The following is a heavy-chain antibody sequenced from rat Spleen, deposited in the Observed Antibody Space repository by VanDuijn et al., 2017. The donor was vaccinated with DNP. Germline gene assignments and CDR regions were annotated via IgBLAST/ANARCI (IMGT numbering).Heavy chain of an antibody. D-gene: IGHD1-11*01. J-gene: IGHJ2*01. Sequence: EVQLVESGGDLVQSGNSLKLSCAASGFTFSNYNMAWVRQAPKKGLEWVATIIYDDSGTYYRDSVKGRFTISREIAKSTLYLQMDSLRSEDTATYYCARHVGRDYFDYWGQGVMVTVSS. CDR1: GFTFSNYN. CDR2: IIYDDSGT. CDR3: ARHVGRDYFDY. V-gene: IGHV5-7*01.